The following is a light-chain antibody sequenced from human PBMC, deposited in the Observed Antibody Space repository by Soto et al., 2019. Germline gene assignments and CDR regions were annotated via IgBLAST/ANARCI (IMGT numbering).Light chain of an antibody. Sequence: EIVLTQSPGALSLSPGERATLSYRASQSISSPYLAWYQQKPGQAPRLLIDGASSRATGVPDRFSGSGSGTDFTLTISSLQSEDFAVYYCQQYNNWPPWTFGQGTKVDIK. V-gene: IGKV3-20*01. J-gene: IGKJ1*01. CDR3: QQYNNWPPWT. CDR1: QSISSPY. CDR2: GAS.